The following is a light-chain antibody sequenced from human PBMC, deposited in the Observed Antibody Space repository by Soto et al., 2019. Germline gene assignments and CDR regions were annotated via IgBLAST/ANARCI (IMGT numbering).Light chain of an antibody. Sequence: DIVMTQSPDSLAASLGERATISCRSSQSLLYSPSKKNILNWYQQKPGQPPRLLIYWASTRESGVPDRFSGSGSGTDFTLTISSLQAEDVAVYYCQQSYSTPTWTFGQGTKVEI. V-gene: IGKV4-1*01. CDR2: WAS. CDR3: QQSYSTPTWT. CDR1: QSLLYSPSKKNI. J-gene: IGKJ1*01.